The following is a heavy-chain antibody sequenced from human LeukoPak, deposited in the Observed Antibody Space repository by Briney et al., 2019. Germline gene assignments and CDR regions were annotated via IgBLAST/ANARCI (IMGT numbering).Heavy chain of an antibody. Sequence: PGRSLRLSCAASGFTLTYYAMHWVRQAPGKGLEWVAVTSYDGNKKYYADSVKGRFTISRGSSKNTLYLQMSSLRAEDTAVYYCARSSYDYGGIEGPFDYWGQGTLVTVSS. D-gene: IGHD4-23*01. V-gene: IGHV3-30*15. CDR2: TSYDGNKK. CDR3: ARSSYDYGGIEGPFDY. J-gene: IGHJ4*02. CDR1: GFTLTYYA.